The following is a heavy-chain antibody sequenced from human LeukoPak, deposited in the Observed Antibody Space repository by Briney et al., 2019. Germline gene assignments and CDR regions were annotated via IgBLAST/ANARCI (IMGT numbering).Heavy chain of an antibody. V-gene: IGHV4-59*01. CDR3: VRGAGEIPNFDY. CDR2: IFYSGST. D-gene: IGHD3-10*01. Sequence: SETLSLTCTVSGGSNSSSYWSWIRQPPGKGLEWIGYIFYSGSTNYNPSLKSRVTISIDTSKNQFSLKLSSVTAADTAVYYCVRGAGEIPNFDYWGQGTLVTVSS. J-gene: IGHJ4*02. CDR1: GGSNSSSY.